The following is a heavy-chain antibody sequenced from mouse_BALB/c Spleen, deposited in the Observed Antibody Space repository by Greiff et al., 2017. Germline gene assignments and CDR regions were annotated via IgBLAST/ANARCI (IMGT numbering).Heavy chain of an antibody. CDR2: ISSGGSYT. D-gene: IGHD2-10*02. CDR3: AREEYGNSWFAY. J-gene: IGHJ3*01. Sequence: EVLLVESGGGLVKPGGSLKLSCAASGFTFSSYAMSWVRQSPEKRLEWVAEISSGGSYTYYPDTVTGRFTISRDNAKNTLYLEISSLRSEDTAMYYCAREEYGNSWFAYWGQGTLVTVSA. V-gene: IGHV5-9-4*01. CDR1: GFTFSSYA.